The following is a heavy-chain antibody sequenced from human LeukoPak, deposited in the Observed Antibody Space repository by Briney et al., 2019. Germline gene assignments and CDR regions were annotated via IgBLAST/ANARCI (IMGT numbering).Heavy chain of an antibody. CDR2: IKQDGGEK. Sequence: PGGSLRLSCAASGFTFSSYWMTWVRQAPGKGLEWVANIKQDGGEKYYVDSVKGRLTISRDNSKNTLYLQMNSLRAEDTAVYYCARGAAYSSGWFDYWGQGTLVTVSS. J-gene: IGHJ4*02. D-gene: IGHD6-19*01. V-gene: IGHV3-7*01. CDR3: ARGAAYSSGWFDY. CDR1: GFTFSSYW.